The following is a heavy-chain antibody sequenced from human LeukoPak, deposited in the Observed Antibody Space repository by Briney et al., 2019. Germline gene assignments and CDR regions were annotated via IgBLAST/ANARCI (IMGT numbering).Heavy chain of an antibody. CDR1: GFTFSSYG. J-gene: IGHJ4*02. CDR3: AKDKGGGVGALGRYFDY. CDR2: IRYDGSNK. D-gene: IGHD1-26*01. Sequence: PGGSLRLSCAASGFTFSSYGMHWVRQAPGKGLEWVAFIRYDGSNKYYADSVKGRFTISRDNSKNTLYLQMNSLRAEDTAVYYCAKDKGGGVGALGRYFDYWGQGTLVTVSS. V-gene: IGHV3-30*02.